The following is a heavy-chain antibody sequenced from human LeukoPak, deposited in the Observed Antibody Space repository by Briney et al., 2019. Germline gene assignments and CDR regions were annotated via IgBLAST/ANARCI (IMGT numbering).Heavy chain of an antibody. D-gene: IGHD1-26*01. CDR3: AREEALGSGSFDY. V-gene: IGHV4-61*02. Sequence: SETLSLTCTVSGDSISSGDYYWSWIRQPAGKGLEWIGRISSSGSTNYNPSLKSRVTISVDTSKNQFSLKLSSVTAADTAVYYCAREEALGSGSFDYWGQGTLVTVSS. CDR1: GDSISSGDYY. CDR2: ISSSGST. J-gene: IGHJ4*02.